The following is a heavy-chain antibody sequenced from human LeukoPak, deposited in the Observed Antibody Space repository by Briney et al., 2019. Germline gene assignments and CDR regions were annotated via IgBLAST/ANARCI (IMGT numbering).Heavy chain of an antibody. CDR1: GGSINNYY. J-gene: IGHJ3*02. CDR3: ARGLRRGAFDI. Sequence: PSETLSLTCTVSGGSINNYYWNWIRQPPGKGLEWIGFIYSSGTTNYNPSLKSRLSFSIDTSKNQFSLKLTSMTAADTAVYYCARGLRRGAFDIWGQGTMVTVSS. V-gene: IGHV4-59*01. CDR2: IYSSGTT. D-gene: IGHD3-3*01.